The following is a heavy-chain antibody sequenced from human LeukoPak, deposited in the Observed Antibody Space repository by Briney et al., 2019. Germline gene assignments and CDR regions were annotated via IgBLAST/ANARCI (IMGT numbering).Heavy chain of an antibody. CDR3: ARGAYYYDSSGYYYFDY. CDR1: GYTFTSYY. CDR2: INPSGGST. D-gene: IGHD3-22*01. J-gene: IGHJ4*02. Sequence: GASVKVSCKASGYTFTSYYMHWVRQAPGQGLEWMGIINPSGGSTSYAQKFQGRVTITTDESTSTAYMELSSLRSEDTAVYYCARGAYYYDSSGYYYFDYWGQGTLVTVSS. V-gene: IGHV1-46*01.